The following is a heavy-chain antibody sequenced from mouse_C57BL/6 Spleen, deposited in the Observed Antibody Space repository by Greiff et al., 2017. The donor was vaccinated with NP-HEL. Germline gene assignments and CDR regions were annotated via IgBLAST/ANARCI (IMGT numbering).Heavy chain of an antibody. J-gene: IGHJ3*01. CDR1: GYTFTSYW. Sequence: QVHVKQPGAELVKPGASVKMSCKASGYTFTSYWITWVKQRPGQGLEWIGDIYPGSGSTNYNEKFKSKATLTVDTSSSTAYMQLSSLTSEDSAVYYCARDGNYSWFAYWGQGTLVTVSA. CDR3: ARDGNYSWFAY. D-gene: IGHD2-1*01. V-gene: IGHV1-55*01. CDR2: IYPGSGST.